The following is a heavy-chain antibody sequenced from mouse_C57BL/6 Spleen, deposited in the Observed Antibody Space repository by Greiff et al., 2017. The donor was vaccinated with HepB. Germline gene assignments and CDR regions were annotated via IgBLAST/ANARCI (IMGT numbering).Heavy chain of an antibody. CDR2: IYPGSGST. J-gene: IGHJ3*01. CDR3: ERWYYGSSSWFAY. V-gene: IGHV1-55*01. D-gene: IGHD1-1*01. Sequence: VQLQQSGAELVKPGASVKMSCKASGYTFTSYWITWVKQRPGQGLEWIGDIYPGSGSTNYNEKFKSKATLTVDTSSSTAYMQLSSLTSEDSAVYYCERWYYGSSSWFAYWGQGTLVTVSA. CDR1: GYTFTSYW.